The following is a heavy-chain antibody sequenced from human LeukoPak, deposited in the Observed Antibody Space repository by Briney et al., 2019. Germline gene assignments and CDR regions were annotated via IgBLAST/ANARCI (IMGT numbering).Heavy chain of an antibody. CDR3: AREGTSQLANAFDI. CDR2: IHPNSGGT. Sequence: ASVKVSCKASGYTFTGYYMHWVRQAPGQGLEWMGWIHPNSGGTNYAQKFQGRVTMTRDTSISTAYMELSRLRSDDTAVYYCAREGTSQLANAFDIWGQGTMVTVSS. V-gene: IGHV1-2*02. D-gene: IGHD2-2*01. CDR1: GYTFTGYY. J-gene: IGHJ3*02.